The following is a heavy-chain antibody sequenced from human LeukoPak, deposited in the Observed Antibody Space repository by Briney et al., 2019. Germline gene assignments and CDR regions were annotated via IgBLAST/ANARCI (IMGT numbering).Heavy chain of an antibody. CDR1: GFTFSSYA. CDR3: AKGHDRKHWLVQVAFDI. J-gene: IGHJ3*02. CDR2: ISGSGGST. Sequence: GGSLRLSCAAPGFTFSSYAMSWVRQAPGKGLEWVSAISGSGGSTYYADSVKGRFTISRDNSKNTLYLQMNSLRAEDTAVYYCAKGHDRKHWLVQVAFDIWGQGTMVTVSS. V-gene: IGHV3-23*01. D-gene: IGHD6-19*01.